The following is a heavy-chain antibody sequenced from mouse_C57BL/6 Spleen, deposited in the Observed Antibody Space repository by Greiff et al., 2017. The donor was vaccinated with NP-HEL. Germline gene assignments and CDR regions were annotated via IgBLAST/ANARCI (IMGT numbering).Heavy chain of an antibody. D-gene: IGHD1-1*01. CDR2: IRSKSSNYAT. Sequence: EVKLVESGGGLVQPKGSLKLSCAASGFTFNTYAMHWVRQAPGKGLEWVARIRSKSSNYATYYADSVKDRFTISRDDSQSMLYLQMNNLKTEDTAMYYCVRESLTTVVAPYFDYWGQGTTLTVSS. J-gene: IGHJ2*01. CDR1: GFTFNTYA. CDR3: VRESLTTVVAPYFDY. V-gene: IGHV10-3*01.